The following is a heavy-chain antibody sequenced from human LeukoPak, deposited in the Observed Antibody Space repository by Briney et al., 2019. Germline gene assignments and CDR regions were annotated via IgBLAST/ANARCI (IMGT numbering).Heavy chain of an antibody. V-gene: IGHV3-23*01. J-gene: IGHJ4*02. CDR3: TKDFTFSGSYY. D-gene: IGHD1-26*01. Sequence: WGSVRLSCAASGFTFGSYAMSWVRQAPGKGLEWVSALSYSGGYTYYADSVKGRFTISRDNSKNMLYLQMNSLRAEDTAVYYCTKDFTFSGSYYWGQGTLVSVSS. CDR2: LSYSGGYT. CDR1: GFTFGSYA.